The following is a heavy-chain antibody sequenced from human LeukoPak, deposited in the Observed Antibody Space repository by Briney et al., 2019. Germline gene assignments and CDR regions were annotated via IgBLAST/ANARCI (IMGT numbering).Heavy chain of an antibody. Sequence: SETLSLTCAVSGGSISSGGYSWSWIRQPPGKGLEWIGYIYHSGSTYYNPSLKSRVTISVDRSKNQFSLKLSSVTAADTAVYYCASYLEVSRFFDYWGQGTLVTVSS. V-gene: IGHV4-30-2*01. J-gene: IGHJ4*02. D-gene: IGHD3-3*01. CDR2: IYHSGST. CDR1: GGSISSGGYS. CDR3: ASYLEVSRFFDY.